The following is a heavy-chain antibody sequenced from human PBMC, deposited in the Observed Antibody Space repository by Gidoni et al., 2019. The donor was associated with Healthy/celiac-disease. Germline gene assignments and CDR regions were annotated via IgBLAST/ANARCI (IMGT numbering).Heavy chain of an antibody. CDR2: ISGSGGST. Sequence: EVQLLESGGGLVQHGGSLRLSCAASGFPFSSYAMSWARQAPGKGLEWVSAISGSGGSTYYADSVKGRFTIARDNSKNTLYLQMNSLRAEDTAVYYCAKWATTSTNYFDYWGQGTLVTVSS. J-gene: IGHJ4*02. V-gene: IGHV3-23*01. CDR3: AKWATTSTNYFDY. CDR1: GFPFSSYA. D-gene: IGHD4-17*01.